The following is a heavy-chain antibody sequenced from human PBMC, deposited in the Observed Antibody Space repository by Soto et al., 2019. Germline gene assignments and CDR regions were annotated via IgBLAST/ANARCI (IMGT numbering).Heavy chain of an antibody. CDR1: SGPDRSHN. CDR2: VYYTGDT. J-gene: IGHJ6*02. Sequence: QVQLQQSGPRLVKPSETLSLTCTVSSGPDRSHNWGWIRQPPGRGLEWIGYVYYTGDTAYHPSLRSRVTISADTSTNDISLTLSSVTAADTAVYYCVRQGIDYLHVLVDVWGQGTTVSVSS. V-gene: IGHV4-59*08. D-gene: IGHD4-17*01. CDR3: VRQGIDYLHVLVDV.